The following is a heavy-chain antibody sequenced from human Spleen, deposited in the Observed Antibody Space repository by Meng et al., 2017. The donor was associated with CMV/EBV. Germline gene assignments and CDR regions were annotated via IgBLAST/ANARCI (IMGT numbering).Heavy chain of an antibody. CDR1: GFVLSRNW. V-gene: IGHV3-7*01. CDR3: ARVYGGYDS. D-gene: IGHD2-8*01. Sequence: RLAWEDSGFVLSRNWMTWVGQAAGEGLEWVANINQDGSEKYFVDSVKGRFTISRDNAKNSVYLQMSSLTVADTAIYYCARVYGGYDSWGQGVLVTVSS. CDR2: INQDGSEK. J-gene: IGHJ4*02.